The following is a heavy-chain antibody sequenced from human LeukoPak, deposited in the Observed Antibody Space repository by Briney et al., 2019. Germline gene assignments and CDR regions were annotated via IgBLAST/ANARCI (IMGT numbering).Heavy chain of an antibody. CDR3: ARVSYDYVWGSYREYYYYMDV. CDR2: IYHSGST. V-gene: IGHV4-4*02. CDR1: GGSISSSNW. J-gene: IGHJ6*03. D-gene: IGHD3-16*02. Sequence: SETLSRTCAVSGGSISSSNWWSWVRQPPGKGLEWIGEIYHSGSTNYNPSLKSRVTISVDTSKNQFSLKLSSVTAADTAVYYCARVSYDYVWGSYREYYYYMDVWGKGTTVTVSS.